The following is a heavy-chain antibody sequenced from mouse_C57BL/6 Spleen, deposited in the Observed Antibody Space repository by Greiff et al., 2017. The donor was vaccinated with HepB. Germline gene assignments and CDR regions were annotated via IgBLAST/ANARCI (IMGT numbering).Heavy chain of an antibody. CDR1: GFTFSDFY. V-gene: IGHV7-1*01. Sequence: EVKLVESGGGLVQSGRSLRLSCATSGFTFSDFYMEWVRQAPGKGLEWIAASRNKANDYTTEYSASVKGRFIVSRDTSQSILYLQMNALRAEDTAIYYCARDGGDYGNYEAWFAYWGQGTLVTVSA. D-gene: IGHD2-1*01. CDR3: ARDGGDYGNYEAWFAY. J-gene: IGHJ3*01. CDR2: SRNKANDYTT.